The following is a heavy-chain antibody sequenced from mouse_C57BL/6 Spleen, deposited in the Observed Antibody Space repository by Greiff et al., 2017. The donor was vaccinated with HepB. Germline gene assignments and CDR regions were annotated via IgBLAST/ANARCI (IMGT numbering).Heavy chain of an antibody. J-gene: IGHJ3*01. CDR3: ARDPFAY. Sequence: EVQLVESGPGLVKPSQSLSLTCSVTGYSITSGYYWNWIRQFPGNKLEWMGYISYDGSNNYNPSLKNRISITRDTSKNQIFLKLNSVTTEDTATYYCARDPFAYWGQGTLVTVSA. V-gene: IGHV3-6*01. CDR1: GYSITSGYY. CDR2: ISYDGSN.